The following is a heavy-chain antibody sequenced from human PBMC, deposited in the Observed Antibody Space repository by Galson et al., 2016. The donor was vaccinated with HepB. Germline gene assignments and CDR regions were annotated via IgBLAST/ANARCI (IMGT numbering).Heavy chain of an antibody. CDR2: IIPMLRTT. Sequence: SVKVSCKASGGTFSSYAYSWVRQAPGQGLEWMGGIIPMLRTTKYAQNFQGRVTFTADESTSTAYMELSSLRAEDTAVYFCARDATGGNDYYYAMDVWGQGTTVTVFS. CDR3: ARDATGGNDYYYAMDV. J-gene: IGHJ6*01. V-gene: IGHV1-69*13. CDR1: GGTFSSYA. D-gene: IGHD4-23*01.